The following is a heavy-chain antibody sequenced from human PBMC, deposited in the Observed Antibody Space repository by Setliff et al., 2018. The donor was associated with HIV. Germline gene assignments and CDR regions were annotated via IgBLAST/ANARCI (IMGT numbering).Heavy chain of an antibody. D-gene: IGHD5-12*01. J-gene: IGHJ4*02. V-gene: IGHV4-30-2*01. CDR1: GGSISSGGYS. CDR2: IYHSGST. CDR3: ARGAYGGFDY. Sequence: SETLSLTCAFSGGSISSGGYSWSWIRQPPGKGLEWIGYIYHSGSTYYNPSLKSRVTISVDRSKNQFSLKLSSVTAADTAVYYCARGAYGGFDYWGQGTLVTVSS.